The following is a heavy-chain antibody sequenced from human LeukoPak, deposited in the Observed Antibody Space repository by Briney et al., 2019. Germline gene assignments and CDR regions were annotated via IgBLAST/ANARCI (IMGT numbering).Heavy chain of an antibody. D-gene: IGHD3-22*01. V-gene: IGHV4-34*01. CDR2: VSHGGTS. J-gene: IGHJ4*02. CDR1: GGPFRGFF. Sequence: SETLSLTCAVSGGPFRGFFWSWIRQAPGKGLEWIAEVSHGGTSNYNPSLKSRITISVDTSKSQFSLKLTSVTAADTAVYYCARGGPYYYDSSGYYDYWGQGTLVTVSS. CDR3: ARGGPYYYDSSGYYDY.